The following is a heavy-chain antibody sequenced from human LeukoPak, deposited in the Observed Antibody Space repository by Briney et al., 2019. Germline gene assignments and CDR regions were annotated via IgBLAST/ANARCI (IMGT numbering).Heavy chain of an antibody. Sequence: PGGSLRLSCAASGFTFSSYSMNWVRQAPGKGLEWVSSISSSSSYIYYADSVKGRFTISRDNAKNSLYLQMNSLRAADTAVYYCARDQGDELRYFDWLLLDYYYYGMDVWGQGTTVTVSS. CDR3: ARDQGDELRYFDWLLLDYYYYGMDV. J-gene: IGHJ6*02. V-gene: IGHV3-21*01. D-gene: IGHD3-9*01. CDR1: GFTFSSYS. CDR2: ISSSSSYI.